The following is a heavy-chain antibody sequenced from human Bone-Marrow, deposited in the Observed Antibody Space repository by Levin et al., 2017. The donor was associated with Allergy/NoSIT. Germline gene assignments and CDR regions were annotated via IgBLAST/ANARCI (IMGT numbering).Heavy chain of an antibody. CDR1: GDSITSSSYY. CDR2: VYYSGST. Sequence: RASETLSLTCTVSGDSITSSSYYWGWIRQPPGKGLEWIGTVYYSGSTHYNPSLQNRVTISADTSKNQFSLKLTSVTAADTAVYFCARNVPDFGYPRYMDVWGKGTTVAVSS. D-gene: IGHD3-22*01. V-gene: IGHV4-39*01. CDR3: ARNVPDFGYPRYMDV. J-gene: IGHJ6*03.